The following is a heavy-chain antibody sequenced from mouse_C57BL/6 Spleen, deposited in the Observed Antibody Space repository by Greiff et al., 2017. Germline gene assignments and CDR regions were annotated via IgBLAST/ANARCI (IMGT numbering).Heavy chain of an antibody. CDR3: ARQGYDAYYFDY. Sequence: EVKLMESGGGLVQPGGSLKLSCAASGFTFSDYGMAWVRQAPRKGPEWVAFISNLAYSIYYADTVTGRFTISRENAKNTLYLEMSSLRSEDTAMYYCARQGYDAYYFDYWGQGTTLTVSS. J-gene: IGHJ2*01. CDR2: ISNLAYSI. V-gene: IGHV5-15*01. CDR1: GFTFSDYG. D-gene: IGHD2-2*01.